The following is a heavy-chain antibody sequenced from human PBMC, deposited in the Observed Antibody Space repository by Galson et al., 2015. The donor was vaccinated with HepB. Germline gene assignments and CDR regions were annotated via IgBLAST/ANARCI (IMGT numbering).Heavy chain of an antibody. CDR1: GYSFSDYA. J-gene: IGHJ4*02. D-gene: IGHD3-10*01. CDR2: INAGNGKT. V-gene: IGHV1-3*01. Sequence: SVKVSCKASGYSFSDYAIHWVRQAPGQRLEWMGWINAGNGKTKYSQKFQGRVTITRDTSANTAYMELSSLRSEDTAVYYCATVAMVRGALDYWGQGTLVTVSS. CDR3: ATVAMVRGALDY.